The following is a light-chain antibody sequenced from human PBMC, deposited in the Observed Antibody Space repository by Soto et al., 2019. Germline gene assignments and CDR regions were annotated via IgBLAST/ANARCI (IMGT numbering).Light chain of an antibody. CDR1: SSDVGGYNY. CDR2: DVS. J-gene: IGLJ2*01. CDR3: SSYTGTSTYVV. Sequence: QSAQTQPASVSGSPGQSITISCTGTSSDVGGYNYVSWYQQHPGKAPKLMIYDVSNRPSGVSNRFSGSKSGNTASLTISGLQAEDEADYYCSSYTGTSTYVVFGGGTKLTVL. V-gene: IGLV2-14*01.